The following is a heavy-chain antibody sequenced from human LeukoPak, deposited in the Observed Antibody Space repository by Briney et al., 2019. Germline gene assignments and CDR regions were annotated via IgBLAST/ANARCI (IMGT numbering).Heavy chain of an antibody. CDR2: ISSSGSTI. CDR1: GFTFGSYG. J-gene: IGHJ6*04. V-gene: IGHV3-48*04. CDR3: AELGITMIGGV. D-gene: IGHD3-10*02. Sequence: GGSLRLSCAASGFTFGSYGMNWVRQAPGKGLEWVSYISSSGSTIYYADSVKGRFTISRDNAKNSLYLQMNSLRAEDTAVYYCAELGITMIGGVWGKGTTVTISS.